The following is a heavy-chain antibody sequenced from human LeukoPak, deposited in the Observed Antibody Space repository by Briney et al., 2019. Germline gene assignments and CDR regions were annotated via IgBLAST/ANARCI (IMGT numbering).Heavy chain of an antibody. CDR1: GFTFSTYA. D-gene: IGHD1-26*01. Sequence: GGSLRLSCAASGFTFSTYAMSWVRQAPGKGLEWVSTISGSGDSTYYVDSVKGRFTVSRDNSKNTLYLQMNSLRGEDTAIYYCAKMGGGGTYDALDIWGQGTMVTVSS. J-gene: IGHJ3*02. V-gene: IGHV3-23*01. CDR2: ISGSGDST. CDR3: AKMGGGGTYDALDI.